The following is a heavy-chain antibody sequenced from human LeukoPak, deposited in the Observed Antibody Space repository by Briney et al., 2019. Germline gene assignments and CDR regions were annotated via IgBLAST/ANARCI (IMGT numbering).Heavy chain of an antibody. Sequence: GGSLRLSCAASGFTFSSYEMNWVRQAPGKGLEWVSYISSSAGTIYYADSVKGRFTISRDNARNSLYLQMNGLRSEDTAFYYCARDTHDYSNWIDLDYWGQGTLVTVSS. J-gene: IGHJ4*02. CDR3: ARDTHDYSNWIDLDY. D-gene: IGHD4-11*01. CDR2: ISSSAGTI. CDR1: GFTFSSYE. V-gene: IGHV3-48*03.